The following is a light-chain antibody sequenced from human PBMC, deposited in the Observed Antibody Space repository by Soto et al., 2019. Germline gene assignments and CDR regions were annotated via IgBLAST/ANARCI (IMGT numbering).Light chain of an antibody. Sequence: EIVLTQSPATLYLSPGERATLSCRASQSVSSYLAWYQQKPGQAPRLLIYDASNRATGIPARFSGSGSGTDFTLTISSLEPEDFAVYYCQQRSNWPFTFGPGTTVDIK. CDR2: DAS. CDR3: QQRSNWPFT. V-gene: IGKV3-11*01. CDR1: QSVSSY. J-gene: IGKJ3*01.